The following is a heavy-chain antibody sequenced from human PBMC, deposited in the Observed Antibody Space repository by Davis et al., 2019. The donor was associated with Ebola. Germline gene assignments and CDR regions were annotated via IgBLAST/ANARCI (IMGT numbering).Heavy chain of an antibody. V-gene: IGHV4-59*08. CDR3: ARLDKTVGDLSFDY. Sequence: GSLRLSCTVSGGSISSYYWSWIRQPPGKGLEWIGYIYYSGSTYYNPSLKSRVTISVDTSKNQFSLKLSSVTAADTAVYYCARLDKTVGDLSFDYWGQGTLVTVSS. CDR1: GGSISSYY. D-gene: IGHD3-16*02. CDR2: IYYSGST. J-gene: IGHJ4*02.